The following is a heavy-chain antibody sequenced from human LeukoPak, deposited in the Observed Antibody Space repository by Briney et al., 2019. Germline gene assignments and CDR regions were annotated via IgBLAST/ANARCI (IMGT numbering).Heavy chain of an antibody. D-gene: IGHD2-15*01. Sequence: PGGPLRLSCAASGFTYSSYEMNCVREAPGKGLEGGSYISSSGSTIYYVDSVKGRFTISRDNAKNSLYLQMNRVRAEDTAVYYCARVLCDIVDCLYGMDVWGQGATVTVSS. CDR3: ARVLCDIVDCLYGMDV. CDR2: ISSSGSTI. J-gene: IGHJ6*02. V-gene: IGHV3-48*03. CDR1: GFTYSSYE.